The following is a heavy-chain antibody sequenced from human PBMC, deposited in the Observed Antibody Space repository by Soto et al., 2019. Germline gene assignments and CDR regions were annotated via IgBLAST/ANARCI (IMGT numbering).Heavy chain of an antibody. V-gene: IGHV3-21*01. Sequence: EVQLVESGGGLVKPGGSLRLSCAASGFTFSSYSMNWVRQAPGKGLEWVSSISSSSSYIYYADSVKGRFTISRDNAKISLYLQMNILRAEDTAVYYCARVGCSGGSCYLNNWGQGTLVTVSS. D-gene: IGHD2-15*01. J-gene: IGHJ4*02. CDR1: GFTFSSYS. CDR2: ISSSSSYI. CDR3: ARVGCSGGSCYLNN.